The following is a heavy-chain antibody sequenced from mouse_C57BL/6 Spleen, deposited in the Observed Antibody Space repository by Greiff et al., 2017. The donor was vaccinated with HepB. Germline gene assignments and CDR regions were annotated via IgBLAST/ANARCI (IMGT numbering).Heavy chain of an antibody. CDR2: ISYDGSN. Sequence: VQLKESGPGLVKPSQSLSLTCSVTGYSITSGYYWNWIRQFPGNKLEWMGYISYDGSNNYNPSLKNRISITRDTSKNQFFLKLNSVTTEDTATYYCARACYLYYCDDWGRGTTLTVSS. CDR1: GYSITSGYY. V-gene: IGHV3-6*01. J-gene: IGHJ2*01. CDR3: ARACYLYYCDD. D-gene: IGHD2-12*01.